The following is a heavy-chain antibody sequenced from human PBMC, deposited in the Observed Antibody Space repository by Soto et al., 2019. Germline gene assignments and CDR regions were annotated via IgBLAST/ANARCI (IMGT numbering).Heavy chain of an antibody. CDR2: IYYSGST. Sequence: QVQLQESGPGLVKPSQTLSLTCTVSGGSISSGGYYWSWIRQHPGKGLEWIGYIYYSGSTYYNPSLKSRVTISVDTSKNQFALKLSSVTAADTAVYYCARVRYCSGGSCYPRFDPWGQGTLVTVSS. CDR1: GGSISSGGYY. CDR3: ARVRYCSGGSCYPRFDP. V-gene: IGHV4-31*03. J-gene: IGHJ5*02. D-gene: IGHD2-15*01.